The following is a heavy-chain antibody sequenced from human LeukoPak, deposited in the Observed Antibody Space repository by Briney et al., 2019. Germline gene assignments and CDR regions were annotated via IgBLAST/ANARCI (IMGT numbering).Heavy chain of an antibody. CDR1: GFTVSSNY. CDR2: IYSGGST. D-gene: IGHD6-13*01. J-gene: IGHJ4*02. Sequence: GGSLRLSCAASGFTVSSNYMSWVRQAPGKGLEWVSVIYSGGSTYYADSVKGRFTISRDNSKNTLYLQMNSLRAEDTAVYYCARDLDSSSWYWHDYWGQGTLVTVSS. CDR3: ARDLDSSSWYWHDY. V-gene: IGHV3-66*01.